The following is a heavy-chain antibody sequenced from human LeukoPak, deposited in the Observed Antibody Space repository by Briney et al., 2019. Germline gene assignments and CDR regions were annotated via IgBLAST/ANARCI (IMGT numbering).Heavy chain of an antibody. CDR1: GFTFSSYW. J-gene: IGHJ1*01. CDR2: IKQDGSEI. Sequence: GGSLRLSCAGSGFTFSSYWMSWVRQAPGKGLEWVANIKQDGSEIRYVDSVKGRFTISRDNARNSLYLQMSSLRVDDTAIYYCVGRTGWLLQHWGQGALVTVSS. CDR3: VGRTGWLLQH. V-gene: IGHV3-7*01. D-gene: IGHD6-19*01.